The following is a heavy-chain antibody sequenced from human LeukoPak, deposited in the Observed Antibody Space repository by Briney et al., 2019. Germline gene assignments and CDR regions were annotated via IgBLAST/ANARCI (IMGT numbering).Heavy chain of an antibody. Sequence: PGGSLRLPCAASGFTFSSHGMHWVRQAPGKGLEWVANIGYVGGEKYYVDSVKGRFTISRDNTKNSLFLQMNSLRVDDMAVYYCARGLRGWFDPWGQGTLVTVSS. V-gene: IGHV3-7*01. CDR2: IGYVGGEK. D-gene: IGHD4-17*01. CDR1: GFTFSSHG. CDR3: ARGLRGWFDP. J-gene: IGHJ5*02.